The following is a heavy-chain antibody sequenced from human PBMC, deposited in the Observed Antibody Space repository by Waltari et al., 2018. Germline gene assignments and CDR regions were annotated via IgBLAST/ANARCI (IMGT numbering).Heavy chain of an antibody. V-gene: IGHV3-21*01. J-gene: IGHJ6*03. D-gene: IGHD1-26*01. CDR3: ARDREGYYYYMDV. CDR2: ISSSSSYI. Sequence: EVQLVESGGGLVKPGGSLRLSCAASGFTFSSYSMNWVRQAPGKGLEWVSSISSSSSYIYYADSGKGRFTISRDNAKNSLYLQMNSLRAEDTAVYYCARDREGYYYYMDVWGKGTTVTVSS. CDR1: GFTFSSYS.